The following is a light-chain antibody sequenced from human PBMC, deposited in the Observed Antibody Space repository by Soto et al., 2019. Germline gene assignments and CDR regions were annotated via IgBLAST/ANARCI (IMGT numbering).Light chain of an antibody. CDR1: QSILYSPNTKSY. CDR2: WTS. Sequence: DIVMTQSPDSLAVSLGERATINCRSSQSILYSPNTKSYLAWYQQKSGQPPKLLIYWTSTRESGVPDRFSGSGSGTDITLTMSSLQAQDVAVYYCQQYYSSPFTFGPGTNVHVK. V-gene: IGKV4-1*01. J-gene: IGKJ3*01. CDR3: QQYYSSPFT.